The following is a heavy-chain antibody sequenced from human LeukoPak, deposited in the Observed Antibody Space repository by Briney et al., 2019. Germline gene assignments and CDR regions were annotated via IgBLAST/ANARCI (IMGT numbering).Heavy chain of an antibody. CDR3: ARDRGVSYFAY. V-gene: IGHV3-33*01. J-gene: IGHJ4*02. Sequence: GRSLRLSCAASGFTFSTYDMHWVRQAPGKGLEWVAVIWYDGSKKYYADSVRGRFTISRDNSKNTLYLQMNSLRAEDTAVYYCARDRGVSYFAYWGQGTLVTVSS. CDR1: GFTFSTYD. CDR2: IWYDGSKK.